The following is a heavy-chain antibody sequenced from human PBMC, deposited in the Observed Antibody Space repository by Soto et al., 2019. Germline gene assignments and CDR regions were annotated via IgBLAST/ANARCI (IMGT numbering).Heavy chain of an antibody. V-gene: IGHV1-18*01. J-gene: IGHJ5*02. D-gene: IGHD5-12*01. CDR2: ISTYSGDT. Sequence: QVHLVQSGVEVKTPGASVKVSCQASGYTFFTYDISWVRQAPGQGLEWMGWISTYSGDTKYEQKFQGRVTMTTEPSTNTGYLELRSLRSDDTAVYYCARHHGPTTSENWFDPWGQGTLVTVSS. CDR1: GYTFFTYD. CDR3: ARHHGPTTSENWFDP.